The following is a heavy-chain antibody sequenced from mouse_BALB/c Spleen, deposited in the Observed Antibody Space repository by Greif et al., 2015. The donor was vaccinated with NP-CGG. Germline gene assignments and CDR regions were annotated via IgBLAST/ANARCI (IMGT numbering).Heavy chain of an antibody. V-gene: IGHV2-9*02. CDR3: ARDMVYDYYAMDY. J-gene: IGHJ4*01. D-gene: IGHD1-1*02. Sequence: VKLVESGPGLVAPSQSLSITCTVSGFSLTSYGVHWVRQPPGKGLEWLGVIWAGGSTNYNSALMSRLSISKDNSKSQVFLKMNSLQTDDTAMYYCARDMVYDYYAMDYWGQGTSVTVSS. CDR1: GFSLTSYG. CDR2: IWAGGST.